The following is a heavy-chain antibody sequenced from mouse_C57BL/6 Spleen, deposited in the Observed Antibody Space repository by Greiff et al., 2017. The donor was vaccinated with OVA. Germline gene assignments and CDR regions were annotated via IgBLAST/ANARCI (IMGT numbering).Heavy chain of an antibody. CDR3: ARTGDLIATRYFDV. Sequence: VQLQESGPGLVQPSQSLSITCTVSGFSLTSYGVHWVRQSPGKGLEWLGVIWSGGSTDYNAAFISRLSISKDNSKSQVFFKMNSLQADDTAIYYCARTGDLIATRYFDVWGTGTTVTVSS. J-gene: IGHJ1*03. CDR1: GFSLTSYG. V-gene: IGHV2-2*01. D-gene: IGHD1-1*01. CDR2: IWSGGST.